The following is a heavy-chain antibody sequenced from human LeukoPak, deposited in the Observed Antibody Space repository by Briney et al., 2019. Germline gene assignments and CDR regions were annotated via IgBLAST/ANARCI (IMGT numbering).Heavy chain of an antibody. CDR2: IYYSGIT. Sequence: SETLSLTCTVSGGSISSSSYYWGWIRQPPGKGLEWIGSIYYSGITYYNPSLKSRVTISLDTSRNQFSLKLSSVTAADTAVYYCAREMYYDFWGGYFHSWGQGILVTVSS. CDR3: AREMYYDFWGGYFHS. J-gene: IGHJ5*01. CDR1: GGSISSSSYY. D-gene: IGHD3-3*01. V-gene: IGHV4-39*07.